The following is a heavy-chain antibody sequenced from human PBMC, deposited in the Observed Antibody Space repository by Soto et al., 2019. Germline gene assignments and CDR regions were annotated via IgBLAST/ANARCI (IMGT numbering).Heavy chain of an antibody. J-gene: IGHJ4*02. CDR2: INQDGSEI. CDR1: GFTLSFYW. Sequence: GGSLRLSCEVSGFTLSFYWMSWVRQAPGKGLEWVANINQDGSEINFVDSVKGRFTISRDNAKNLLYLQMNSLRVEDTAVYYCARDWSYSGFEDFWGQGTQVTVSS. V-gene: IGHV3-7*03. CDR3: ARDWSYSGFEDF. D-gene: IGHD5-12*01.